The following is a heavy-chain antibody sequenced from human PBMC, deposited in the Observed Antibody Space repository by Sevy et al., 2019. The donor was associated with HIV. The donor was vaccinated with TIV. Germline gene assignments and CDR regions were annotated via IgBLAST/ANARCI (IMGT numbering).Heavy chain of an antibody. CDR2: IYYSGST. J-gene: IGHJ4*02. Sequence: SETLSLTCTVSGGSISNSSYYWGWIRQPPGKGLEWIGSIYYSGSTYYNPSLKSRVTISVDTSKNQFSLKLSSVTAADTAVYYCARRNLHYYDSSGYRDYWGQGTLVTVSS. CDR3: ARRNLHYYDSSGYRDY. CDR1: GGSISNSSYY. V-gene: IGHV4-39*01. D-gene: IGHD3-22*01.